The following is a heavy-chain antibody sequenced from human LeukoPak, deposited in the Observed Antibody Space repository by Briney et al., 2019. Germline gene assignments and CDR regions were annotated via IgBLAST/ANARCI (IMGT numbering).Heavy chain of an antibody. CDR3: AKAVAPTYYFDY. CDR2: ISGSGGST. J-gene: IGHJ4*02. V-gene: IGHV3-23*01. Sequence: PGGSLRLSCAASGFTFSSYAMSWVRQAPGKGLEWVSAISGSGGSTYYADSVKGRFTISRDNSKNTLYLQMNSLRAEDTTVYYCAKAVAPTYYFDYWGQGTLVTVSS. CDR1: GFTFSSYA. D-gene: IGHD6-19*01.